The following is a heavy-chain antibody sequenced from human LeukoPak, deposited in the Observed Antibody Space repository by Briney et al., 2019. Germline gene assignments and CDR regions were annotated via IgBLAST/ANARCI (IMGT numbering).Heavy chain of an antibody. CDR2: ISSSGSTI. D-gene: IGHD3-22*01. Sequence: PGGSLRLSCAASGFTFSSYEMNWVRQAPGKGLEWVSYISSSGSTIYYADSVKGRFTISRDNAKNSLYLQMNSLRAEGTAVYYCARGSYYDSSGYTDYWGQGTLVTVSS. CDR1: GFTFSSYE. J-gene: IGHJ4*02. CDR3: ARGSYYDSSGYTDY. V-gene: IGHV3-48*03.